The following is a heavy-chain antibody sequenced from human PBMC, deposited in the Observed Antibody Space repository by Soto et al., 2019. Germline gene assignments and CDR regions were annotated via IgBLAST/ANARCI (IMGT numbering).Heavy chain of an antibody. V-gene: IGHV1-46*01. J-gene: IGHJ6*02. CDR2: IKPSGGSA. CDR3: ARDVNFSLTFHNYGMDV. CDR1: GYTFTSYY. Sequence: QVQLMQSGAEVKKPGASVKVSCKASGYTFTSYYIHWVRQAPGQGLEWMGIIKPSGGSASYARKVQGRAALMRDTSASPVYMEVSSLTSEETAVYYCARDVNFSLTFHNYGMDVRGQGTTGTVSS.